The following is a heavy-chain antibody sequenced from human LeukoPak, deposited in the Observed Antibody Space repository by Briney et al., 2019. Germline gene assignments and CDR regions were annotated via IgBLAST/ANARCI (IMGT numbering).Heavy chain of an antibody. CDR1: GFTFSSYS. V-gene: IGHV3-21*01. J-gene: IGHJ4*02. CDR3: ARVLQVGATRDY. CDR2: ISSSSSYI. D-gene: IGHD1-26*01. Sequence: TGGSLRLSCAASGFTFSSYSMNWVRQAPGKGLEWVSSISSSSSYIYYADSVKGRFTISRDNAKNSLYLQMNSLRAEDTAVYYCARVLQVGATRDYWGQGTLVTVSS.